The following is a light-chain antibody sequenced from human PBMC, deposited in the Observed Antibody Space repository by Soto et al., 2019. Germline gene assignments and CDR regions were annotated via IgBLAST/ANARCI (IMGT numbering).Light chain of an antibody. V-gene: IGKV1-9*01. CDR1: QDIAIY. CDR3: QQYYSYPIP. J-gene: IGKJ5*01. CDR2: AAS. Sequence: IQLTQSPSSLSASVGDRVTITCRASQDIAIYLAWYQQKPGKAPKLLIYAASSLQSGVPSRFSGSGSGTDFTLTISCLQSEDFATYYCQQYYSYPIPFGQGTRLEI.